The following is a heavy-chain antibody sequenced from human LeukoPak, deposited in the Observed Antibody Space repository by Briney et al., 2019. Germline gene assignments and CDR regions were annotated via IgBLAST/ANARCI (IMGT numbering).Heavy chain of an antibody. V-gene: IGHV4-31*03. J-gene: IGHJ4*02. D-gene: IGHD1-26*01. CDR1: GGSISSGGYS. Sequence: PSETLSLTCTVSGGSISSGGYSWSWIRQHPGKGLEWIGYIYYSGSTYYNPSLKSRVTISVDTSKNQFSLKLSSVTAADTAVYYCAGDRNWELAFDYWGQGTLVTVSS. CDR2: IYYSGST. CDR3: AGDRNWELAFDY.